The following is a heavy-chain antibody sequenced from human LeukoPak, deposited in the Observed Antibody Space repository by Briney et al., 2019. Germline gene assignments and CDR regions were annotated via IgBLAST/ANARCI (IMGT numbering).Heavy chain of an antibody. V-gene: IGHV1-69*04. CDR3: AVDIVATSINY. CDR1: GGTFSSYA. D-gene: IGHD5-12*01. Sequence: SAKVSCKASGGTFSSYAISWVRQASGQGLEWMGRIIPILGIANYAQKFQGRVTITADKSTSTAYMELSSLRSEDTAVYYCAVDIVATSINYWGQGTLVTVSS. CDR2: IIPILGIA. J-gene: IGHJ4*02.